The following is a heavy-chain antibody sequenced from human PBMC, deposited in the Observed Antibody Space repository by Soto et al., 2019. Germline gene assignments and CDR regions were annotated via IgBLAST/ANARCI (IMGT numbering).Heavy chain of an antibody. J-gene: IGHJ5*02. CDR1: GDSISGGAAC. CDR3: AKLSCTSSTCYFPGWFDP. Sequence: ALSPTCPVSGDSISGGAACWSWIRQPRGKGLEWIANVYYSGSCYYNPSLKSRLTISVDTTKNQFSLQLKSMTAADTAGYYCAKLSCTSSTCYFPGWFDPWGQGSVVTVSS. D-gene: IGHD2-2*01. V-gene: IGHV4-31*03. CDR2: VYYSGSC.